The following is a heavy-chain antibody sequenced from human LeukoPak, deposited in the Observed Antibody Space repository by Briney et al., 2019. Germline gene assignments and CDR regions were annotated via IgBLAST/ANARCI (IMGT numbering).Heavy chain of an antibody. CDR3: ARESECYYGSGSYECRWFDP. D-gene: IGHD3-10*01. CDR2: TYHSGST. V-gene: IGHV4-34*01. CDR1: GGSFSGYY. J-gene: IGHJ5*02. Sequence: PSETLSLTCAVYGGSFSGYYWSWIRQSPGKGLEWIGETYHSGSTNYNPSLKSRVTISLNTSKNQFSLKLSSVTAADTAVYYCARESECYYGSGSYECRWFDPWGLGTLVTVSS.